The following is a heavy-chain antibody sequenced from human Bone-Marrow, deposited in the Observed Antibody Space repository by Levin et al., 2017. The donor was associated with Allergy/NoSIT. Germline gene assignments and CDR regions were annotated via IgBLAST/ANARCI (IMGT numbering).Heavy chain of an antibody. CDR2: IYYSGST. CDR3: AREVKDGYCSGGSCLPNWFDP. D-gene: IGHD2-15*01. CDR1: GGSISSGGYY. Sequence: SCTVSGGSISSGGYYWSWIRQHPGKGLEWIGYIYYSGSTYYNPSLKSRVTISVDTSKNQFSLKLSSVTAADTAVYYCAREVKDGYCSGGSCLPNWFDPWGQGTLVTVSS. J-gene: IGHJ5*02. V-gene: IGHV4-31*03.